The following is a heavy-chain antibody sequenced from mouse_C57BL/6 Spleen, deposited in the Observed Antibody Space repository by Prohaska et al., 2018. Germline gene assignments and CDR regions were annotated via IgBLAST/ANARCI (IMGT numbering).Heavy chain of an antibody. Sequence: HGKSLEWIGYINPNNGGTSYNQKFKGKATLTVNKSSSTAYMELRSLTSEDSAVYYCARQLGRDYWGQGTTLTVSS. CDR2: INPNNGGT. V-gene: IGHV1-22*01. J-gene: IGHJ2*01. D-gene: IGHD4-1*01. CDR3: ARQLGRDY.